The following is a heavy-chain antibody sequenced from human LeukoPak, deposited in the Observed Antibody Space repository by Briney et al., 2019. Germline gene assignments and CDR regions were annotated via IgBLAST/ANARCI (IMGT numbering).Heavy chain of an antibody. V-gene: IGHV1-69*05. CDR3: ARDGLVAAAHDAFDI. Sequence: SVKVSCKAPGGTFSSYAISWVRQAPGQGLEWMGRIIPIFGTANYAQKFQGRVTITTDESTSTAYMELSSLRSEDTAVYYCARDGLVAAAHDAFDIWGQGTMVTVSS. CDR1: GGTFSSYA. CDR2: IIPIFGTA. J-gene: IGHJ3*02. D-gene: IGHD2-15*01.